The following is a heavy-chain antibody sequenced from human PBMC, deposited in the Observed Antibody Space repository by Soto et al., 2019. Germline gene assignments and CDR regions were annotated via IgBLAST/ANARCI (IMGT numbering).Heavy chain of an antibody. D-gene: IGHD6-13*01. CDR3: ASLGIAAAGTHYFDY. CDR1: GGTFSSYT. CDR2: IIPILGIA. V-gene: IGHV1-69*02. J-gene: IGHJ4*02. Sequence: SVKVSCKASGGTFSSYTISWVRQAPGQGLEWMGRIIPILGIANYAQKFQGRVTITADKSTSTAYMELSSLRSEDTAVYYCASLGIAAAGTHYFDYWGQGTLVTVSS.